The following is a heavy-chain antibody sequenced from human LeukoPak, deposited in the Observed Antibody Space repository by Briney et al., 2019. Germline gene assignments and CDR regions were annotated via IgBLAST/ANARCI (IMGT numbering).Heavy chain of an antibody. CDR2: MYHRGNT. J-gene: IGHJ4*02. V-gene: IGHV4-38-2*02. Sequence: SETLSLTCTVSGGSISGGYHWGWLRQPPREGLEWIGSMYHRGNTYYNPSLKSRVTISVDTSKNQFSLKLRSVTAADTALYYCARVDRNPDYWGQGTLVTVSS. CDR3: ARVDRNPDY. D-gene: IGHD1-14*01. CDR1: GGSISGGYH.